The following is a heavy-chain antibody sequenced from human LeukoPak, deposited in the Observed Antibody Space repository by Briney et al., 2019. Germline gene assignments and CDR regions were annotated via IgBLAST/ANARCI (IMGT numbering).Heavy chain of an antibody. D-gene: IGHD3-22*01. CDR3: AKDGDGYDSSGYSSWFDP. J-gene: IGHJ5*02. CDR1: GFTFSSYA. Sequence: GGSLRLSCAASGFTFSSYAMGWVRQAPGKGLEWVSAISSSGGSSYYADSVKGRFTISRDDSKNTLYLQMNSLRAEDTAVYYCAKDGDGYDSSGYSSWFDPWGQGTLVTVSS. CDR2: ISSSGGSS. V-gene: IGHV3-23*01.